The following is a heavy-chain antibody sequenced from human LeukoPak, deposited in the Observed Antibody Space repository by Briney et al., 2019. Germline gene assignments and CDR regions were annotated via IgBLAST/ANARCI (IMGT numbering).Heavy chain of an antibody. CDR2: ISSSSSYI. D-gene: IGHD3-9*01. V-gene: IGHV3-21*01. CDR3: ASRGYDILTGYCELCGYYYMDV. CDR1: GFTFSSYS. J-gene: IGHJ6*03. Sequence: PGGSLRLSCAASGFTFSSYSMNWVRQAPGKGLEWVSSISSSSSYIYYADSVKGRFTISRDNAKNSLYLQMNSLRAEDTAVYYCASRGYDILTGYCELCGYYYMDVWGKGTTVTVSS.